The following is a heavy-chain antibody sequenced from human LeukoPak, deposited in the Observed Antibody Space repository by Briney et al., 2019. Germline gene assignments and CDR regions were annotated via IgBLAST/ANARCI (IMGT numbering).Heavy chain of an antibody. CDR3: ASLAPARPVDY. CDR1: GFTFSSYA. V-gene: IGHV3-30-3*01. CDR2: ISYDGSNK. Sequence: GGSLRLSCAASGFTFSSYAMHWVRQAPGKGLEWVAVISYDGSNKYYADSVKGRFTISRDNSKNTLYLQVNSLRAEDTAVYYCASLAPARPVDYWGQGTLVTVSS. J-gene: IGHJ4*02. D-gene: IGHD6-6*01.